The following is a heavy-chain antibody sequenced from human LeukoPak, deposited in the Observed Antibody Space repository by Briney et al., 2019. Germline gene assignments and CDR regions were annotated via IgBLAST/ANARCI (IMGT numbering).Heavy chain of an antibody. Sequence: SETLSLTCAVYGGSFSDYYWSWIRQPPGKGLEWIGYIYYSGSTNYNPSPKSRVTISVDTSKNQFSLKLSSVTAADTAVYYCARGEDGYNPFNYWGQGTLVTVSS. CDR1: GGSFSDYY. V-gene: IGHV4-59*01. J-gene: IGHJ4*02. CDR3: ARGEDGYNPFNY. CDR2: IYYSGST. D-gene: IGHD5-24*01.